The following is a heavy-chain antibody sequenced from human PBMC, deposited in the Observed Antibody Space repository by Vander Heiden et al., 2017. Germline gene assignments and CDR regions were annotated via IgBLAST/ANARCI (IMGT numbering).Heavy chain of an antibody. D-gene: IGHD6-13*01. CDR3: ARVGMPAALRNYYYGMDV. CDR1: GFTFSSYA. J-gene: IGHJ6*02. CDR2: ISYDGSTK. V-gene: IGHV3-30*01. Sequence: QVQLVESGGGVVQPGRSLRLSCAASGFTFSSYAMHWVRQAPGKGLEWVAVISYDGSTKYYADSMKGRFTISRDNSKNTLYLQMNSLRAEDTAVYYCARVGMPAALRNYYYGMDVWGQGTTVTVSS.